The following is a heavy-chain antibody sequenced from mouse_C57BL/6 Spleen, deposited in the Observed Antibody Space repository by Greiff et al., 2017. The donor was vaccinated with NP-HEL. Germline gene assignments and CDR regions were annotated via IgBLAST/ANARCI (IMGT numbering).Heavy chain of an antibody. D-gene: IGHD2-1*01. J-gene: IGHJ4*01. CDR1: GFTFTDYY. CDR2: IRNKANGYTT. CDR3: ARSPYGNYDYAMDY. Sequence: EVMLVESGGGLVQPGGSLSLSCAASGFTFTDYYMSWVRQPPGQALEWLGFIRNKANGYTTEYSASVKGRFTISRDNSQSILYLQMNALRAEDSATYYCARSPYGNYDYAMDYWGQGTSVTVSS. V-gene: IGHV7-3*01.